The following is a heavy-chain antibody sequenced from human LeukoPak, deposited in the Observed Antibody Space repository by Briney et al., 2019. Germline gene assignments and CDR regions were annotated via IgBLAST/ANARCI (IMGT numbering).Heavy chain of an antibody. V-gene: IGHV3-21*01. CDR1: GFTFSSYS. J-gene: IGHJ5*02. CDR3: ASLTYYDFWSGPNWFDP. Sequence: GGSLRLSCAASGFTFSSYSMNWVRQAPGKGLEWVSPISSSSSYIYYADSVKGRFTISRDNAKNSLYLQMNRLRAEDTAVYYCASLTYYDFWSGPNWFDPWGQGTLVTVSS. CDR2: ISSSSSYI. D-gene: IGHD3-3*01.